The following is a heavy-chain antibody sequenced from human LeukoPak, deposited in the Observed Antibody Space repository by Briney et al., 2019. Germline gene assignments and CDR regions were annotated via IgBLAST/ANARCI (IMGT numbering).Heavy chain of an antibody. D-gene: IGHD3-10*01. CDR3: ARGGSGSGYLYCFDY. Sequence: ASVKVSCKASGYSFNDYSMHWVRQAPGQGLEWMGRINSNSGGTSYVQNFQGRVTMTRDTSINTAYMELSGLTSDDTAVYYCARGGSGSGYLYCFDYWGQGTLVFVSS. CDR2: INSNSGGT. CDR1: GYSFNDYS. J-gene: IGHJ4*02. V-gene: IGHV1-2*06.